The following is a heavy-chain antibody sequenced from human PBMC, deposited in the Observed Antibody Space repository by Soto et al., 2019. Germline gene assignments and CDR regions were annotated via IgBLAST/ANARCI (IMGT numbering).Heavy chain of an antibody. D-gene: IGHD2-2*01. CDR3: ARDGPAAIYYY. J-gene: IGHJ4*02. V-gene: IGHV4-61*01. CDR2: IYYSGST. Sequence: PSETLSLTCTVSGGSACSGSYYWSWIRQPPGKGLEWIGHIYYSGSTNYNPSLKSRVTISVDTSKNQFSLKLSSVTAADTGVYYCARDGPAAIYYYWGQGTLVTVSS. CDR1: GGSACSGSYY.